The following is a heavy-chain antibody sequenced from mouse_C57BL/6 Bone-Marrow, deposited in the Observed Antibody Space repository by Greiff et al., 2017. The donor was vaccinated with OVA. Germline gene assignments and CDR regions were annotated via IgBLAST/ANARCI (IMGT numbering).Heavy chain of an antibody. CDR2: IDPETGGT. D-gene: IGHD2-12*01. Sequence: VQLQQSGAELVRPGASVTLSCKASGYTFTDYEMHWVKQTPVHGLEWIGAIDPETGGTAYNQKFKGKAILTADKSSSTAYMELRSLTSEDSAVYYCTRSYSNDGDFDYWGQGTTLTVSA. CDR3: TRSYSNDGDFDY. V-gene: IGHV1-15*01. CDR1: GYTFTDYE. J-gene: IGHJ2*01.